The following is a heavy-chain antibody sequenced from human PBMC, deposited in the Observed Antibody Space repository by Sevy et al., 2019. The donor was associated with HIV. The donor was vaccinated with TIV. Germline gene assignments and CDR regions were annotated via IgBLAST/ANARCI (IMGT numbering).Heavy chain of an antibody. CDR3: AHVTFGRFES. Sequence: GGSLRLSCAASGFTFSAYWMHWVRQAPGKGLEWVANIKEDGSDKHYVDSVEGRFTISRDNAKNLLFLQMNSLRVEDTAVYDCAHVTFGRFESWGQGTLVTVSS. CDR2: IKEDGSDK. CDR1: GFTFSAYW. D-gene: IGHD3-16*01. V-gene: IGHV3-7*01. J-gene: IGHJ4*01.